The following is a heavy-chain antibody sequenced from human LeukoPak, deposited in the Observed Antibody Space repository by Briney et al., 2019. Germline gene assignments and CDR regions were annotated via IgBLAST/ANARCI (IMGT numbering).Heavy chain of an antibody. D-gene: IGHD2-21*02. J-gene: IGHJ6*03. Sequence: PGGSLRLSCAASGFTFSTYSMNWVRQAPGKGLEWVSFISISSTTIYYADSVKGRFTISRDNAKNSLYLQMNSLRAEDTAVYYCARTTRRDSYYYYYYMDVWGKGTTVTVSS. CDR1: GFTFSTYS. CDR3: ARTTRRDSYYYYYYMDV. CDR2: ISISSTTI. V-gene: IGHV3-48*01.